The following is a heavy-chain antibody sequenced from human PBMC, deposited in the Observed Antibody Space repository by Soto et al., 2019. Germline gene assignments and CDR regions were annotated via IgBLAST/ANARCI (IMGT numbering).Heavy chain of an antibody. Sequence: GGSLRLSCVASGLTFGSRAMTWVRQAPGEGLQWVSTITDTGGDAKYADSVRGRFVISRDNSKKTLYLQMTSLTAEDSAMYYCARGSTDSYPGSRIFDFWGRGILVTVSS. CDR3: ARGSTDSYPGSRIFDF. CDR2: ITDTGGDA. D-gene: IGHD3-10*01. CDR1: GLTFGSRA. J-gene: IGHJ4*02. V-gene: IGHV3-23*01.